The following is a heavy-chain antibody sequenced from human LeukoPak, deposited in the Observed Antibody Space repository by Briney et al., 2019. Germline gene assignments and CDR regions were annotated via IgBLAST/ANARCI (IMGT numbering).Heavy chain of an antibody. D-gene: IGHD3-22*01. CDR1: GFTFSSYG. Sequence: GGSLRLSCAASGFTFSSYGMHWVRQAPGKGLEWVAFIRCDGSNKYYADSVKGRFTISRDNSKNTLYLQMNSLRAEDTAVYYCAKSQLVGYYYDSSGPLDWGQGTLVTVSS. CDR3: AKSQLVGYYYDSSGPLD. J-gene: IGHJ4*02. V-gene: IGHV3-30*02. CDR2: IRCDGSNK.